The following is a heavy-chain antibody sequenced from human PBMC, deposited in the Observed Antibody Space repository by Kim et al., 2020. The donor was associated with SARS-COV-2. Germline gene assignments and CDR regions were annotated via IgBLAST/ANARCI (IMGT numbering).Heavy chain of an antibody. V-gene: IGHV3-66*01. CDR3: ARGWDYDFWRDAFDI. D-gene: IGHD3-3*01. J-gene: IGHJ3*02. Sequence: DAVKGRFTICRDNAKNTLYLQMNSRRAEDTAVYYCARGWDYDFWRDAFDIWGQGTMVTVSS.